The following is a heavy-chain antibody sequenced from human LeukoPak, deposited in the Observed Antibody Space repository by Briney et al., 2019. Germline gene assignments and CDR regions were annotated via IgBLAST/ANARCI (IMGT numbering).Heavy chain of an antibody. CDR2: IYYSGST. V-gene: IGHV4-59*01. CDR1: GGSISSYY. Sequence: SETLSLTCTVSGGSISSYYWIWIRQPPGEGLEWIGYIYYSGSTNYNPSLKSRVTISVDTSKNQFSLKLSSVTAADTAVYYCAREDDNWFDPWGQGTLVTVSS. J-gene: IGHJ5*02. CDR3: AREDDNWFDP.